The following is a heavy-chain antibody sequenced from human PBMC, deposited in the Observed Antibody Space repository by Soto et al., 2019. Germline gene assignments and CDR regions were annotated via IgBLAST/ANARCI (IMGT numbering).Heavy chain of an antibody. V-gene: IGHV3-33*01. D-gene: IGHD2-15*01. Sequence: PGGSLRLSCAASGFTFSSYGMQWVRQAPGKGLEWVAVIWYDGSNKYYADSVKGRFTISRDNSKNTLYLQMNSLRAEDTAVYYCVRGRRYCSGGSCWLGAFDIWGQGTMVTVSS. J-gene: IGHJ3*02. CDR2: IWYDGSNK. CDR1: GFTFSSYG. CDR3: VRGRRYCSGGSCWLGAFDI.